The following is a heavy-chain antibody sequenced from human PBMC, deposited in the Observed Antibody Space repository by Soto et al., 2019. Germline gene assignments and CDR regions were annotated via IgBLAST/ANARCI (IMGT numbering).Heavy chain of an antibody. CDR1: GFTFDDYA. Sequence: GGSLRLSCAASGFTFDDYAMHWVRQAPGKGLEWVSGISWNSGSIGYADSVKGRFTISRDNAKNSLYLQMNSLRAEDTALYYCAKDGVLANNWNDNDDRRYYFDYWGQGTLVTVSS. CDR2: ISWNSGSI. J-gene: IGHJ4*02. V-gene: IGHV3-9*01. CDR3: AKDGVLANNWNDNDDRRYYFDY. D-gene: IGHD1-1*01.